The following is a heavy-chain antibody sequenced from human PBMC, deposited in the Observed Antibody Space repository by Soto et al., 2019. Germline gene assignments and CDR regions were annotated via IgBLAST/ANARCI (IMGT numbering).Heavy chain of an antibody. Sequence: SETLSLTCSVSGDYIHVGGYYWTWIRQRPGKGLEWMGYIYYTGKTYYNPSLESRLTMSVDKSENQFSLKVTSLTAADTAVYYCASRDPGTSVDYWGQGTLVTVS. CDR3: ASRDPGTSVDY. CDR2: IYYTGKT. J-gene: IGHJ4*02. V-gene: IGHV4-31*09. D-gene: IGHD1-7*01. CDR1: GDYIHVGGYY.